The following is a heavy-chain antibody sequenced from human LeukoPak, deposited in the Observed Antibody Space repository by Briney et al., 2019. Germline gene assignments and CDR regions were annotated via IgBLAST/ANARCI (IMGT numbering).Heavy chain of an antibody. Sequence: GGSLRLSCAASGFTFSSYGMHWVRQAPGKGLEWVAFIRYVGSNKYYADSVKGRFTISRDNSKNTLYLQMNSLRAEDTAVYYCAKNQLELLAIQTSNDAFDIWGQGTMVAVSS. J-gene: IGHJ3*02. D-gene: IGHD1-26*01. V-gene: IGHV3-30*02. CDR2: IRYVGSNK. CDR1: GFTFSSYG. CDR3: AKNQLELLAIQTSNDAFDI.